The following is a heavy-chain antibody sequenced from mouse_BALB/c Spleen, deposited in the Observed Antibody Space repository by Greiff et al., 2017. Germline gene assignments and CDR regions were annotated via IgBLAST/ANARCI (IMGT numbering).Heavy chain of an antibody. CDR2: ISNGGGST. J-gene: IGHJ2*01. CDR3: ARLSTGHYFDY. V-gene: IGHV5-12-2*01. D-gene: IGHD1-1*01. CDR1: GFTFSSYT. Sequence: EVQLVESGGGLVQPGGSLKLSCAASGFTFSSYTMSWVRQTPEKRLEWVAYISNGGGSTYYPDTVKGRFTISRDNATNTLYLQMSSLKSEDTAMYYCARLSTGHYFDYWGQGTTLTVSS.